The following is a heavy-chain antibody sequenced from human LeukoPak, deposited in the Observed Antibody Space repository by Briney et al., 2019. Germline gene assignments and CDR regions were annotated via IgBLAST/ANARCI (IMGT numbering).Heavy chain of an antibody. D-gene: IGHD6-13*01. V-gene: IGHV3-7*01. CDR2: VKQDGDKK. CDR1: GFTFSRYQ. J-gene: IGHJ4*02. CDR3: VRDWGGIEAAGYY. Sequence: PGGSLRLSCAASGFTFSRYQMTWGRQAPGEGLEWVAKVKQDGDKKYYVDSVEGRFTSSRDNAKNSLYLEMNSLRVEDTAVYFCVRDWGGIEAAGYYWGQGTLVTVSS.